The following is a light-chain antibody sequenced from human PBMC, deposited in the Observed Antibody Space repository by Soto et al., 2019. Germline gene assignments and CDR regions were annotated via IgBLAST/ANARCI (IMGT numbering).Light chain of an antibody. CDR2: DAS. J-gene: IGKJ5*01. CDR1: HDIKDF. CDR3: QRYDSLPPT. V-gene: IGKV1-33*01. Sequence: DLQMTQSPSSLSASVGDRVTITCQASHDIKDFLNWFQEKPGKAPKLLIYDASNLQTGVPSRFSGSGSGTHFTFTISSLQPEDIATYYCQRYDSLPPTFGQGTRLDMK.